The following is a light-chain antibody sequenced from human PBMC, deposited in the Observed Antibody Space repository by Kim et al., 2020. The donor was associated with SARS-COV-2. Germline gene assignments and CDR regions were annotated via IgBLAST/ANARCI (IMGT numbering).Light chain of an antibody. CDR1: NIGDKS. Sequence: SYELTQPPSESVTPGKTARISCGGDNIGDKSVHWYQKKPGQAPELVIHYNSDRPSEIPERFSGSNSVNTATLTISGVDAGDEADYYCQVWDSTSDPVIFG. J-gene: IGLJ2*01. CDR3: QVWDSTSDPVI. V-gene: IGLV3-21*04. CDR2: YNS.